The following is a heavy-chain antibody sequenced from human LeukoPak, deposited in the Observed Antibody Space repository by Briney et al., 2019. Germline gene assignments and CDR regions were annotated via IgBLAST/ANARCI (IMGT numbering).Heavy chain of an antibody. CDR2: ISSSSSYI. V-gene: IGHV3-21*01. D-gene: IGHD3-3*01. CDR1: GFTFSSYS. CDR3: ARRFSDYYYYYGMDV. J-gene: IGHJ6*02. Sequence: GGSLRLSCAASGFTFSSYSMNWVRQAPGKGLEWVSSISSSSSYIYYADSVKGRFTISRDNAKNSLYLQMNSLRAEDTAVYYCARRFSDYYYYYGMDVWGQGATVTVSS.